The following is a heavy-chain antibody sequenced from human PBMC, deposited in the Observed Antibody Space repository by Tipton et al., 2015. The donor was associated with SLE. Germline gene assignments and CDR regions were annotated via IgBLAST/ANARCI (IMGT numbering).Heavy chain of an antibody. V-gene: IGHV4-31*03. Sequence: TLSLTCTVSGDSISSCGYYWRWIRPHPGTGLGWIGYTSFSGSTYYNPTLKSRVIISIDTSKNQFSLKLSSVTAADTAVYYCARGGKYYDTGRFFDYWGQGTLVTVSS. J-gene: IGHJ4*02. CDR3: ARGGKYYDTGRFFDY. CDR1: GDSISSCGYY. CDR2: TSFSGST. D-gene: IGHD3-22*01.